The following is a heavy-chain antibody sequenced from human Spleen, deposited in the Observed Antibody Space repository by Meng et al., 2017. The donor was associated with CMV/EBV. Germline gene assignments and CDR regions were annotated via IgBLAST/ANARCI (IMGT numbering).Heavy chain of an antibody. V-gene: IGHV1-69*02. Sequence: SVKVSCKASGGTFSSYTISWVRQAPGQGLEWMGRIIPILGIANYAQKFQGRVTMTRETSTSTVYMELSSLRSEDTAVYYCATKSLAVWGQGTLVTVSS. CDR2: IIPILGIA. D-gene: IGHD6-19*01. J-gene: IGHJ4*02. CDR1: GGTFSSYT. CDR3: ATKSLAV.